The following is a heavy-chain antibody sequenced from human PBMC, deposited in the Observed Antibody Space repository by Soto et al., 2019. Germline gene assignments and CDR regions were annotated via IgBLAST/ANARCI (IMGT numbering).Heavy chain of an antibody. Sequence: SETLSLTCTVSGGSISSGGYYWSWIRQHPGKGLEWIGYIYYSGSTYYNPSLKSRVTISVDTSKNQFSLKLSSVTAADTAVYYCAREAVMITFGGVIAPPRYYFDYWGQGTLVTVSS. CDR3: AREAVMITFGGVIAPPRYYFDY. CDR2: IYYSGST. J-gene: IGHJ4*02. CDR1: GGSISSGGYY. V-gene: IGHV4-31*03. D-gene: IGHD3-16*02.